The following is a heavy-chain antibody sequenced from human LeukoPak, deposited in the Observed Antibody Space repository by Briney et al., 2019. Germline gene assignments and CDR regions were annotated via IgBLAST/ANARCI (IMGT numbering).Heavy chain of an antibody. V-gene: IGHV3-7*01. CDR1: GFTFSSYW. D-gene: IGHD2-21*02. CDR2: IKQDGSEK. Sequence: GGSLRLSCAASGFTFSSYWMSWVRQAPGKGLEWVANIKQDGSEKYYADSVKGRFTISRDNAKNSLYLQMNSLRAEDTAVYYCARVPHCGGDCSPRGLFDYWGQGTLVTVSS. CDR3: ARVPHCGGDCSPRGLFDY. J-gene: IGHJ4*02.